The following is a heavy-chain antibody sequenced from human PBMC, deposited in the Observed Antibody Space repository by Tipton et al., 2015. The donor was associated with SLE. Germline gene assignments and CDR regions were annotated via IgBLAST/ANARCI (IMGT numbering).Heavy chain of an antibody. D-gene: IGHD3-3*01. CDR1: GFTFSNYA. CDR3: ARAPEGFGVADMGACDI. Sequence: SLRLSCAASGFTFSNYAMHWVRQAPGKGLEWVGFIRSKAFRGTTEYAASVQGRFTMSRDDSRGIAYLHMNSLKTEDTAVYYCARAPEGFGVADMGACDIWGQGTMVTVSS. V-gene: IGHV3-49*04. CDR2: IRSKAFRGTT. J-gene: IGHJ3*02.